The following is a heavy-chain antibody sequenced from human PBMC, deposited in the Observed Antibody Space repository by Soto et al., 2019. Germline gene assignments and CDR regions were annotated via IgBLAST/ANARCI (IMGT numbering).Heavy chain of an antibody. D-gene: IGHD2-21*01. V-gene: IGHV3-48*01. J-gene: IGHJ4*02. CDR3: AKEGGACGGYNDD. Sequence: EVQLVESGGGLVQPGGSLRLSCAASGFTFSNYTMNWVRQAPGKGLEWVSYISSSSSTIYYADSVKGRFTISRDNAKHSLYLPLTGLRAEDTAVSYCAKEGGACGGYNDDWGQGTLVTVSS. CDR2: ISSSSSTI. CDR1: GFTFSNYT.